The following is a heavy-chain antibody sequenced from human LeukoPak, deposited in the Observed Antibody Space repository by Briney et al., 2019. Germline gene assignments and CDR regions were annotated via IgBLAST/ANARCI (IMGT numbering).Heavy chain of an antibody. CDR2: ISSSGSTI. J-gene: IGHJ3*02. V-gene: IGHV3-11*01. Sequence: GGSLRLSCAASGFTFSDYYMSWIRQAPGKGLEWVSYISSSGSTIYYADSVKGRFTISRDNAKNSLYLQMNSLRAEDTAVYYCARHHIGDYGIYGDDAFDIWGRGTMVTVSS. CDR1: GFTFSDYY. CDR3: ARHHIGDYGIYGDDAFDI. D-gene: IGHD2-21*01.